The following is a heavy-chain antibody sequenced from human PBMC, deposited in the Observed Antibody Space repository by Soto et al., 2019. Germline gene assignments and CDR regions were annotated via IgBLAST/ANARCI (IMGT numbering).Heavy chain of an antibody. J-gene: IGHJ4*02. D-gene: IGHD3-9*01. CDR1: GDSLRNHY. CDR2: IFYNGDT. CDR3: ARVSYFRGFDWLFAFDS. V-gene: IGHV4-59*11. Sequence: SETLSLTCSVSGDSLRNHYWSWLRQPPGSRLEWLGHIFYNGDTTSYNPSLKSRVSMSVDTSKNQFSLELRSVSADDTAVYFCARVSYFRGFDWLFAFDSWGQGALVTVSS.